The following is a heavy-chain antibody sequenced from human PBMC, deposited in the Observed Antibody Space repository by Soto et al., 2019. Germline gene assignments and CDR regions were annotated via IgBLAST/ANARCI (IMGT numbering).Heavy chain of an antibody. Sequence: QVQLQESGPGLVKPSGTLSLTCAVSDGFISSSNYWSWVRQPPGKGLEWIGQVYHNGGPSYNPSLRSRVTMSIDKSNNQFSLNLSAVPAADTAVYFCVRHGGRLFDYWGPGHLVTVSS. J-gene: IGHJ4*02. CDR2: VYHNGGP. CDR3: VRHGGRLFDY. V-gene: IGHV4-4*02. CDR1: DGFISSSNY. D-gene: IGHD2-15*01.